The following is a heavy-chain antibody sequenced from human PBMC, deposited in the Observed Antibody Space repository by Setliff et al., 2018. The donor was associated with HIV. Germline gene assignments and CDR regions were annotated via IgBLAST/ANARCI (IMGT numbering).Heavy chain of an antibody. Sequence: SETLSLTCAVYGGSFSGYYRSWIRQPPGKGLEWIGEINHSGSTNYNPSLKSRVTMSVATSKNQFSLKLSSVTAADTAVYYCARRRDYSTVAPRPRNWFDPWGKGTLVTVSS. J-gene: IGHJ5*02. D-gene: IGHD6-6*01. CDR1: GGSFSGYY. V-gene: IGHV4-34*01. CDR3: ARRRDYSTVAPRPRNWFDP. CDR2: INHSGST.